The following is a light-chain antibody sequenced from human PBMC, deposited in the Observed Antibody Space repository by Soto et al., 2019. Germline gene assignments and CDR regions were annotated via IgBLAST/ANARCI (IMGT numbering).Light chain of an antibody. J-gene: IGLJ2*01. CDR1: SGHSTYA. CDR3: QTWGTGMV. Sequence: QAVVTQSPSASASLGASVKLTCTLSSGHSTYAIAWHQQQPEKGPRFLMRVNNDGSHIKGDGIPGRFSGSSSGAERYLTISSLQSEDDADYYCQTWGTGMVFGGGTKLTVL. CDR2: VNNDGSH. V-gene: IGLV4-69*01.